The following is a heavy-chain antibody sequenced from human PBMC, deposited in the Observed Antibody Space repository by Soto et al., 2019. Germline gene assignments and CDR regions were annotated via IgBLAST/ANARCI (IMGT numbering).Heavy chain of an antibody. J-gene: IGHJ4*02. D-gene: IGHD3-22*01. Sequence: PGGSLRLSCAASGFTFSSYAMSWVRQAPGKGLEWVLAISGSGGSTYYADSVKGRFTISRDKSKNTLYLQMNSMSAEDTAVYYCAKAPDYYDSSGYSDYWGQGTLVTVS. CDR2: ISGSGGST. CDR1: GFTFSSYA. CDR3: AKAPDYYDSSGYSDY. V-gene: IGHV3-23*01.